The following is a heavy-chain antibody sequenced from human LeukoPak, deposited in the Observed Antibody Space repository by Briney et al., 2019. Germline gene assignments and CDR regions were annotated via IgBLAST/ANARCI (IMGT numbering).Heavy chain of an antibody. Sequence: SETLSLTCTVSGGSISSYYWSWIRQPPGKGLEWIGYIYYSGSTNYSPSLRSRVTISVDTSKNQFSLKLSSVTAADTAVYYCARGGPYYDILTGYYLGYFFDYWGQGTLVTVSS. V-gene: IGHV4-59*12. CDR2: IYYSGST. D-gene: IGHD3-9*01. CDR3: ARGGPYYDILTGYYLGYFFDY. CDR1: GGSISSYY. J-gene: IGHJ4*02.